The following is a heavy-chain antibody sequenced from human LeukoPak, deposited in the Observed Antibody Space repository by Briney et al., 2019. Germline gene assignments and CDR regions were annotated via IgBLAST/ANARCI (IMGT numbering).Heavy chain of an antibody. Sequence: GGSLRLSCAASGFTFSSYSMNWVRQAPGKGLEWVSYISSSSTIYYADSVKGRFTISRDNAKNSLYLQMNSLRAEDTAVYYCARSGGYYMDVWGKGTTVTASS. CDR3: ARSGGYYMDV. J-gene: IGHJ6*03. CDR1: GFTFSSYS. V-gene: IGHV3-48*01. CDR2: ISSSSTI.